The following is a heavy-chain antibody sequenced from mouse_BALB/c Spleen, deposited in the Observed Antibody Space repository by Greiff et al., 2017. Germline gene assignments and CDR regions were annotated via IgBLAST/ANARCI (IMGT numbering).Heavy chain of an antibody. Sequence: DVKLVESGGGLVQPGGSLKLSCAASGFTFSSYGMSWVRQTPDKRLELVATINSNGGSTYYPDSVKGRFTISRDNAKNTLYLQMSSLKSEDTAMYYCARDGYDYGAMDYWGQGTSVTVSS. V-gene: IGHV5-6-3*01. CDR3: ARDGYDYGAMDY. D-gene: IGHD2-4*01. J-gene: IGHJ4*01. CDR1: GFTFSSYG. CDR2: INSNGGST.